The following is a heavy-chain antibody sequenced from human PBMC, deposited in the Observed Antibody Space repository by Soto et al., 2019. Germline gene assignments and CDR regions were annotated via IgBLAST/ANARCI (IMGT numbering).Heavy chain of an antibody. D-gene: IGHD5-18*01. CDR3: ARSGYSYGRFDF. J-gene: IGHJ4*02. CDR2: IYYTGST. CDR1: GDSISGYY. V-gene: IGHV4-59*01. Sequence: SETLSLTCTVSGDSISGYYWNWIRQPPGKGLEWIGYIYYTGSTDYNPSLKSRVTISLETSKNLFSLKLTSVTATDTAVYYCARSGYSYGRFDFWSQGTLVTVSS.